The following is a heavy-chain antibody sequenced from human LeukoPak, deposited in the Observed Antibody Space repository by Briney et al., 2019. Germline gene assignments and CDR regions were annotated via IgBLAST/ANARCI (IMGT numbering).Heavy chain of an antibody. V-gene: IGHV4-59*01. D-gene: IGHD2-21*02. CDR3: ARAPNCGGDCYSDS. CDR2: IYYSGST. J-gene: IGHJ4*02. Sequence: SETLSLTCTVSGGSISSYYWSWIRQPPGKGLEWIGYIYYSGSTNYNPSLKSRVTISVDTSKDQFSLKLSSVTAADTAVYYCARAPNCGGDCYSDSWGQGTLVTVSS. CDR1: GGSISSYY.